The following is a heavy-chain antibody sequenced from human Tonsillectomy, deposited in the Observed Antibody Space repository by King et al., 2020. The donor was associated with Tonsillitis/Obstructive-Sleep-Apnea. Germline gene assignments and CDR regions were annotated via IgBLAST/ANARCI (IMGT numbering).Heavy chain of an antibody. CDR3: ARTDAFDV. V-gene: IGHV3-7*01. Sequence: VQLVESGGGLVQPGGSLRLSCAASGFTFTNYWMHWVRQAPGKGLEWVANIKQDGSQKYYADSVKGRFTISRDNAKNSLYLQMNSLSAEDTAVYYCARTDAFDVWGLGTMVTVSS. J-gene: IGHJ3*01. CDR2: IKQDGSQK. CDR1: GFTFTNYW.